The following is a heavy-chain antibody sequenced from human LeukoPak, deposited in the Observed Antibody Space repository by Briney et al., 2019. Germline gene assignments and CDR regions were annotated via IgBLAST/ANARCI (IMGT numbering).Heavy chain of an antibody. V-gene: IGHV3-30*04. J-gene: IGHJ6*03. Sequence: GRSLRLSCAASGFTFSSYAMHWVRQAPGKGLEWVAVISYDGSNKYYADSVKGRFTISRDNSKNTLYLQMNSLRAEDTAVYYCARDRQRHKCFSARCYYMDVWGKGTTVTVSS. CDR2: ISYDGSNK. CDR1: GFTFSSYA. D-gene: IGHD6-6*01. CDR3: ARDRQRHKCFSARCYYMDV.